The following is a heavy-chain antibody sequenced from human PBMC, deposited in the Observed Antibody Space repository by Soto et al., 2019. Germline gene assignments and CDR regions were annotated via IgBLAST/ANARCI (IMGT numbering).Heavy chain of an antibody. V-gene: IGHV3-48*02. J-gene: IGHJ6*02. CDR1: GFTFSSYS. D-gene: IGHD4-4*01. CDR2: ISSSSSTI. Sequence: EVQLVESGGGLVQPGGSLRLSCAASGFTFSSYSMNWVRQAPGKGLEWVSYISSSSSTIYYADSVKGRFTISRDNAKNSRYLRMNSLRDEDTAVYYCARIYSNYRSYGMDVWGQGTTVTVSS. CDR3: ARIYSNYRSYGMDV.